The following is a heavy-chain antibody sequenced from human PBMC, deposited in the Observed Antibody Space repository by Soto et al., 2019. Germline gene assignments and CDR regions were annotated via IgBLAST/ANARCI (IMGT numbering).Heavy chain of an antibody. CDR3: ANYKLLIHDT. CDR1: GGSISPNY. V-gene: IGHV4-59*08. J-gene: IGHJ5*02. CDR2: IYYRGNT. D-gene: IGHD1-20*01. Sequence: QVQLQESGPGLVKPSETLTLNCTVSGGSISPNYWSWIRQSPGTGLERLGYIYYRGNTNYNHSLMSRRNISVYKSKNQFSLKLTSVSAADTGIYYCANYKLLIHDTWGQEDRVNVSS.